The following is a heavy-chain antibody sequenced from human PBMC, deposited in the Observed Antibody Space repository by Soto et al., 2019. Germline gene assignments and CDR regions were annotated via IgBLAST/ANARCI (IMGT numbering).Heavy chain of an antibody. V-gene: IGHV4-34*01. CDR1: GGSFSGYY. Sequence: SETLSLTCAVYGGSFSGYYWSWIRQPPGKGLEWIGEINHSGSTNYNPSLKSRVTISVDTSKNQFSLKLSSVTAADTAVYYCARLWAGRRCSGGSCYYYYMDVWGKGTTVTVSS. J-gene: IGHJ6*03. CDR2: INHSGST. D-gene: IGHD2-15*01. CDR3: ARLWAGRRCSGGSCYYYYMDV.